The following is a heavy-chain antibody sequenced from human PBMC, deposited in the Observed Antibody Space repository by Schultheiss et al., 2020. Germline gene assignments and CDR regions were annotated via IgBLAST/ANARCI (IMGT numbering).Heavy chain of an antibody. Sequence: SETLSLTCTVSGGSISSSSYYWGWIRQPPGKGLEWIGSIYYSGSTNYNPSLKSRVTISVDTSKNQFSLKLSSVTAADTAVYYCARGRLWAARLYDYWGQGTLVTVSS. D-gene: IGHD6-6*01. J-gene: IGHJ4*02. CDR2: IYYSGST. CDR3: ARGRLWAARLYDY. V-gene: IGHV4-39*07. CDR1: GGSISSSSYY.